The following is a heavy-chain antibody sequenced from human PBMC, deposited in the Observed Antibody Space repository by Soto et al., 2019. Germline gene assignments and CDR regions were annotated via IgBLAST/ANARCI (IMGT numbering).Heavy chain of an antibody. D-gene: IGHD3-22*01. V-gene: IGHV4-31*03. CDR1: GGYISSGGYY. Sequence: PSETMSLGSTVSGGYISSGGYYWSRIRQHPGKGLEWIGYIYHSGSTYYNPSLRSRVTISVDTSKNQFSLKLSSGTAADTAVYYCARVLSSGYKFDYWGQGTLVTVSS. CDR2: IYHSGST. CDR3: ARVLSSGYKFDY. J-gene: IGHJ4*02.